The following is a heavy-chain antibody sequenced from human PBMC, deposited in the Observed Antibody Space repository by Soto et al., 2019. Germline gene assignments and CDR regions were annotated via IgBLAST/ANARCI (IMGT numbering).Heavy chain of an antibody. V-gene: IGHV1-2*02. CDR3: AREASAVPALDY. Sequence: ASVKVSCKASGYTFTAYAMHWVRQAPGQGLEWMGWINPNSGDATYAQKFQGRVTMTMDTSITTAYMELSSLSYDDTAVYYCAREASAVPALDYWGQGTLVTVSS. CDR1: GYTFTAYA. J-gene: IGHJ4*02. CDR2: INPNSGDA. D-gene: IGHD6-19*01.